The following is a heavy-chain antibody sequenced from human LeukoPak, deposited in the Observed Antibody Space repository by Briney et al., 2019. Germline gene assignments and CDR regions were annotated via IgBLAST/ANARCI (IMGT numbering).Heavy chain of an antibody. Sequence: SETLSLTCTVSGGSISSYYWSWIRQPPGKGLEWIGYIYYSGSTNYNPSLKSRVTISVDTSKNQFSLKLSSATAADTAVYYCARGIRVDSNWFDPWGQGTLVTVSS. CDR2: IYYSGST. CDR3: ARGIRVDSNWFDP. D-gene: IGHD2-15*01. V-gene: IGHV4-59*01. J-gene: IGHJ5*02. CDR1: GGSISSYY.